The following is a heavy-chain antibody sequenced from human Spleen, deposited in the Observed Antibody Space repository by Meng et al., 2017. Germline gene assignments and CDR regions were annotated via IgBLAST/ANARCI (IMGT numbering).Heavy chain of an antibody. V-gene: IGHV1-2*06. D-gene: IGHD6-25*01. CDR3: ARDEDISAAGKLFGDY. CDR2: INPKSGDT. J-gene: IGHJ4*02. CDR1: GYTFTSYD. Sequence: QAQVVQSGAEVRNPGVSVKVSCKTSGYTFTSYDFNWVRQATGQGLEWMGRINPKSGDTHYAQKFQARVTMTGDTSISTAYMELSGLRSDDTAMYYCARDEDISAAGKLFGDYWGQGTLVTVSS.